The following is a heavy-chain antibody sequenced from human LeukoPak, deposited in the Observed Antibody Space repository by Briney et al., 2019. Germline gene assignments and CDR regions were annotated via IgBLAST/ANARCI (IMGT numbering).Heavy chain of an antibody. CDR1: GGSISSHY. J-gene: IGHJ3*02. CDR2: ISHIGST. D-gene: IGHD1-7*01. Sequence: PSETLSLTCTVSGGSISSHYWSWIRQPPGKGLEWTGYISHIGSTNYRPSLKSRVIISVDTSKNQFSLRLSSVTAADTAAYYCAGDELALNALDIWGQGTMVTVSP. V-gene: IGHV4-59*11. CDR3: AGDELALNALDI.